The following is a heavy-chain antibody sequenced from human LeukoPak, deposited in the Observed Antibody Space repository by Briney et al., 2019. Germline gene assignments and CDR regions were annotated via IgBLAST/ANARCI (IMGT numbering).Heavy chain of an antibody. CDR3: AREVVVVPASRYSDY. V-gene: IGHV4-31*11. CDR2: IYYSGST. D-gene: IGHD2-2*01. CDR1: GGSFSGYY. J-gene: IGHJ4*02. Sequence: SETLSLTCAVYGGSFSGYYWSWIRQHPGKGLEWIGYIYYSGSTYYNPSLKSRVTISVDTSKNQFSLKLSSVTAADTAVYYCAREVVVVPASRYSDYWGQGTLVTVSS.